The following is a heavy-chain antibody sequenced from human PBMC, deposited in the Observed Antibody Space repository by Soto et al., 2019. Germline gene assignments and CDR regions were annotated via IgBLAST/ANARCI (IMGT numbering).Heavy chain of an antibody. Sequence: GESLKISCKGSGYSFTSYWIGWVRQMPGKGLEWMGIIYPGDSDTRYSPSFQGQVTISADKSISTAYLQWSSLKASDTAMYYCASLTYGGNSGSDAFDIWGQGTMVTVSS. D-gene: IGHD4-17*01. CDR3: ASLTYGGNSGSDAFDI. J-gene: IGHJ3*02. V-gene: IGHV5-51*01. CDR2: IYPGDSDT. CDR1: GYSFTSYW.